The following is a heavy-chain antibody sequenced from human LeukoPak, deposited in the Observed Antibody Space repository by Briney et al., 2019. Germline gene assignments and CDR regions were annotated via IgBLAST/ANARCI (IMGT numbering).Heavy chain of an antibody. V-gene: IGHV3-53*01. CDR3: ARVVGYYGSGSYYNPDAFDI. J-gene: IGHJ3*02. D-gene: IGHD3-10*01. Sequence: GGSLRLSCAATGFTFSDYYMSWIRQAPGKGLEWVSVIYSGGSTYYADSVKGRFTISRDNSKNTLYLQMNSLRAEDTAVYYCARVVGYYGSGSYYNPDAFDIWGQGTMVTVSS. CDR1: GFTFSDYY. CDR2: IYSGGST.